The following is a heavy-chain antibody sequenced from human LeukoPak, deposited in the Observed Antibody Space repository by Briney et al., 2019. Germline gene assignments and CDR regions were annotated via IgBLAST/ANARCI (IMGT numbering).Heavy chain of an antibody. CDR1: GFTFSNAW. CDR2: IKSKTDGGTT. CDR3: TTDLIMTTVTTGFDY. D-gene: IGHD4-17*01. Sequence: TGGSLRLSCAASGFTFSNAWMSWVRQAPGKGLEWVGRIKSKTDGGTTDYAAPVKGRFTISRDDSKNTLNLQMNSLKTEDTAVYYCTTDLIMTTVTTGFDYWGQGTLVTVSS. V-gene: IGHV3-15*01. J-gene: IGHJ4*02.